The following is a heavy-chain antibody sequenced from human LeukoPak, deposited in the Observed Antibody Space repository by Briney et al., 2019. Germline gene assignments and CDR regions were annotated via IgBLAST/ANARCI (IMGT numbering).Heavy chain of an antibody. J-gene: IGHJ3*02. CDR2: IYTSGST. CDR3: ARPLEAAFDI. Sequence: SETLSLTCTVSGGSINRGNFYWGWIRQPAGKGLEWIGRIYTSGSTNYNPSLKSRVTISVDTSKNQFSLKLSSVTAADTAVYYCARPLEAAFDIWGQGTMVTVSS. CDR1: GGSINRGNFY. V-gene: IGHV4-61*02.